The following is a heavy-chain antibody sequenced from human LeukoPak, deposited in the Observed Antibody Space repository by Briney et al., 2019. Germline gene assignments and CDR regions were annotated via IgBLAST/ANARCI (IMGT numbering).Heavy chain of an antibody. V-gene: IGHV3-74*01. CDR1: GFTFSSYW. Sequence: GGSLRLSCAASGFTFSSYWMHWVRQAPGKGLVWVSRINSDGSSTSYADSVKGRFTISRDNAKNTLYLQMNSLRAEDTAVYYCARDLMVYAEDYYYYMDVWGKGTTVTASS. CDR3: ARDLMVYAEDYYYYMDV. D-gene: IGHD2-8*01. CDR2: INSDGSST. J-gene: IGHJ6*03.